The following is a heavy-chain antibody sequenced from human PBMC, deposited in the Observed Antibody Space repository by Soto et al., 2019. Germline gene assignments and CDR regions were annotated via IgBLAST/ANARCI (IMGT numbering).Heavy chain of an antibody. V-gene: IGHV4-34*01. CDR3: ARATLDV. CDR1: GGSFSAYY. J-gene: IGHJ6*04. CDR2: INHSGST. Sequence: PSETLSLTCAVYGGSFSAYYWSWIRQPPGKGLEWIGEINHSGSTNYNPSLKSRVTISVDTSKNQFSLKLSSVTAADTAVSYCARATLDVWGKGTTVTVSS.